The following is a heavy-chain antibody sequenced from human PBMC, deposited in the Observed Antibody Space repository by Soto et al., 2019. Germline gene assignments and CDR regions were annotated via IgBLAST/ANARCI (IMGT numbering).Heavy chain of an antibody. CDR2: ISTYSGDT. J-gene: IGHJ5*02. CDR3: ARHLGPRTSENWFDP. D-gene: IGHD7-27*01. V-gene: IGHV1-18*01. CDR1: GYTFFTYD. Sequence: QVHLVQSGVEVKTPGASVKVSCQASGYTFFTYDISWVRQAPGQGLEWMGWISTYSGDTKYAPKLQGRVTMTPDTSTTTAYLELSSLRSDDTAVYYCARHLGPRTSENWFDPWGQGTLVTVSS.